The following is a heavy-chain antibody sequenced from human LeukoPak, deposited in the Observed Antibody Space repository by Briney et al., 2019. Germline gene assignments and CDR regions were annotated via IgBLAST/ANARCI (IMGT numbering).Heavy chain of an antibody. CDR2: IYWNDDK. Sequence: SGPTLVKPTQTLTLTCTFSGFSLSTSGVGVGWIRQPPGKALEWLALIYWNDDKRYSPSLKSRLTITKDTSKNQVVLTMTNMDPVDTATYYCAHRQLHDYVPEAFDIWGQGTMVTVSS. CDR3: AHRQLHDYVPEAFDI. D-gene: IGHD3-16*01. J-gene: IGHJ3*02. V-gene: IGHV2-5*01. CDR1: GFSLSTSGVG.